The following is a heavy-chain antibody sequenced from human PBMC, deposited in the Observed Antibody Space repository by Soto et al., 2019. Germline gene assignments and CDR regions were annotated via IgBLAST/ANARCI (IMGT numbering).Heavy chain of an antibody. D-gene: IGHD3-10*01. CDR3: ARGVYYYGSGVPDYYYYYMDV. J-gene: IGHJ6*03. CDR2: ISGSGGST. V-gene: IGHV3-23*01. Sequence: GGSLRLSCAASGFTFSSYAMSWVRQAPGKGLEWVSTISGSGGSTYYTDSVKGRFTISRDNSKNTLYLQMNSLRAEDTALYYCARGVYYYGSGVPDYYYYYMDVWGKGTTVTVSS. CDR1: GFTFSSYA.